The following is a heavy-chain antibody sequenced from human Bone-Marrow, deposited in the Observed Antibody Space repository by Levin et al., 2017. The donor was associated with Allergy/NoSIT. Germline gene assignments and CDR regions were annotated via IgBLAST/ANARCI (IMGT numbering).Heavy chain of an antibody. J-gene: IGHJ3*02. Sequence: RSGGSLRLSCPASGFTFSNYAMHWVRQAPGKGLQWVAVISYDGKKKYYADSVKGRFTISRDNSKNTLFLQMSSLGVEDTAVYYCATLGNTALSDQPFDIWGQGTMVIVSS. CDR1: GFTFSNYA. D-gene: IGHD3-16*01. CDR2: ISYDGKKK. V-gene: IGHV3-30*03. CDR3: ATLGNTALSDQPFDI.